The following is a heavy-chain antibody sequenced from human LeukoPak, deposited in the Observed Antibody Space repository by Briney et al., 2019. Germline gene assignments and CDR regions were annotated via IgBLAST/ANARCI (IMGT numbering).Heavy chain of an antibody. CDR1: GFTFSSNW. D-gene: IGHD2-2*01. J-gene: IGHJ4*02. CDR2: IYSDGSDT. Sequence: PGGSLRLSCAASGFTFSSNWMHWVRQAPGKGLVWVSRIYSDGSDTTYADSVKGRFTISRDNAKNTLSLQMNGLRAEDTAVYYCATVTTSTSLDYWGQGTLVTVSS. V-gene: IGHV3-74*01. CDR3: ATVTTSTSLDY.